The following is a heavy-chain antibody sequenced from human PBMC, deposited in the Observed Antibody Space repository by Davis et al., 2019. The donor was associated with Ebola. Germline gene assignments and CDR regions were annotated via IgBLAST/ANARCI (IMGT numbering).Heavy chain of an antibody. V-gene: IGHV3-11*06. CDR3: ARVLLWFGEFTTWYFDL. J-gene: IGHJ2*01. CDR2: ISSSSSYT. D-gene: IGHD3-10*01. CDR1: GFTFSDYY. Sequence: GGSLRLSCAASGFTFSDYYMSWIRQAPGKGLEWVSYISSSSSYTNYADPVKGRFTISRDNAKNSLYLQMNSLRAEDTAVYYCARVLLWFGEFTTWYFDLWGRGTLVTVSS.